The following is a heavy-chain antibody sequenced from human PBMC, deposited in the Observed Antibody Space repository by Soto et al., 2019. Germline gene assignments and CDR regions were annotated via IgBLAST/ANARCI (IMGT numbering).Heavy chain of an antibody. CDR2: ISGSGGST. D-gene: IGHD7-27*01. V-gene: IGHV3-23*01. CDR3: EKFKNWGERYLDL. CDR1: GFTFSSYG. J-gene: IGHJ2*01. Sequence: GGSLRLSCAASGFTFSSYGMSWVRQAPGKGLEWVAGISGSGGSTYYADSGKGRFTITRDNSKNTLYLQMNSLRIEDTAVSFGEKFKNWGERYLDLWGRGPLVTVSS.